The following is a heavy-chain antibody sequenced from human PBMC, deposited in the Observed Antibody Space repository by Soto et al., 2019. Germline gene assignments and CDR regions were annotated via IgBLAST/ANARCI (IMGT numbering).Heavy chain of an antibody. J-gene: IGHJ4*02. D-gene: IGHD2-8*01. CDR1: GFTFSDYA. V-gene: IGHV3-23*01. CDR2: ISGSGGDT. Sequence: VGSLRLSCAASGFTFSDYAMSWVRQAPGKGLEWVSVISGSGGDTYYAASVKGRFTISRDNSKNTLSLQMNSLRAEDTAVYYCAKDRRTCTDGVCYSHFDHWGQGALVTVSS. CDR3: AKDRRTCTDGVCYSHFDH.